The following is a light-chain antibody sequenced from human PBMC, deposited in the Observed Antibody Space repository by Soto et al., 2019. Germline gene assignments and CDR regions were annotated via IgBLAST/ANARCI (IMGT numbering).Light chain of an antibody. CDR2: DVS. Sequence: QSALTQPASVSGSPGQSITICCTGTSGDVGAYNYVSWYQQHPGKAPRLMIYDVSNRPSGASNRFSGSKSGNTASLTISGLQAEDEADYYCSSFTNTYSYVFGTGTKVTVL. CDR3: SSFTNTYSYV. CDR1: SGDVGAYNY. V-gene: IGLV2-14*01. J-gene: IGLJ1*01.